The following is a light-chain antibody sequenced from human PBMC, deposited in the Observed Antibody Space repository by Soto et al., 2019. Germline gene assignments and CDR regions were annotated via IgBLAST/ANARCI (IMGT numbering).Light chain of an antibody. CDR2: AAS. J-gene: IGKJ1*01. CDR3: QHRSDWPGTWT. V-gene: IGKV1-9*01. Sequence: IQLTQSPSSLSASVGDRVTITCRASQGINTYLTWYQQKPGKAPKLLIYAASTLQSGVPSRFSGSGSGTDFTLTITNLEPEDFAVYYCQHRSDWPGTWTFGQGTKVDIK. CDR1: QGINTY.